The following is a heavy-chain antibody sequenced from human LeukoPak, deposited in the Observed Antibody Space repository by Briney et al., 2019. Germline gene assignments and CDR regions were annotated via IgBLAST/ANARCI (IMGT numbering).Heavy chain of an antibody. Sequence: GGSLRLSCAASGFTFSSYAMSWVRQAPGKGLEWVANIKQDGSEKYYVDSVKGRFTISRDNAKNSLYLQMNSLRAEDTAVYYCARGASTGSSWWGQGTLVTVSS. CDR3: ARGASTGSSW. J-gene: IGHJ4*02. CDR1: GFTFSSYA. D-gene: IGHD6-13*01. V-gene: IGHV3-7*01. CDR2: IKQDGSEK.